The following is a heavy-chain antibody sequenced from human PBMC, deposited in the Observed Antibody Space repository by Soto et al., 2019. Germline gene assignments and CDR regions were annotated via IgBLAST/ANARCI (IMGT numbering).Heavy chain of an antibody. CDR3: ARQYCSGGSCLSPFLDY. J-gene: IGHJ4*02. D-gene: IGHD2-15*01. CDR1: GFTFSSYS. V-gene: IGHV3-48*02. Sequence: EVQLVESGGGLVQPGGSLRLSCAASGFTFSSYSMNWVRQAPGKGLEWVSYISSSSSTIYYADSVKGRFTISRDNAKNSLYLQMNSLRDEDTAVYYCARQYCSGGSCLSPFLDYWGQGTLVTVSS. CDR2: ISSSSSTI.